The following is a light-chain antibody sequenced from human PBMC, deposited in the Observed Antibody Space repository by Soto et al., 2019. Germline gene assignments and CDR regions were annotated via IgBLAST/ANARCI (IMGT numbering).Light chain of an antibody. Sequence: EIVLTQSPGTLSLSPGERSTLSFMSSQSVSSNHLAWYQQKPGQAPRLLIYGASTRATGIPARFSGSGSGTEFTLTISSLQSEDFAVYYCQQYNNWPPWTFGQGTKVDIK. V-gene: IGKV3-15*01. CDR2: GAS. CDR3: QQYNNWPPWT. J-gene: IGKJ1*01. CDR1: QSVSSN.